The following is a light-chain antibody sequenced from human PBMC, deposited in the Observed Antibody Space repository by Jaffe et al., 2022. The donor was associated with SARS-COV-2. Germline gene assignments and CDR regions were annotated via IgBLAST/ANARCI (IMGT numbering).Light chain of an antibody. Sequence: QSVLTQPPSVSAAPGQKVTISCSGSTSNIGSNYVSWYQQLPGTAPKLLIYGNTKRQSGIPDRFSGSKSGTSATLGITGLQTGDEADYYCETWDSSLSAGVFGGGTKLTVL. CDR2: GNT. V-gene: IGLV1-51*01. J-gene: IGLJ3*02. CDR1: TSNIGSNY. CDR3: ETWDSSLSAGV.